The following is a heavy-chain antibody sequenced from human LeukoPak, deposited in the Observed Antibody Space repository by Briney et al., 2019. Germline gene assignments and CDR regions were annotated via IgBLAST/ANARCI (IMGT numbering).Heavy chain of an antibody. CDR2: ISSSGSTI. D-gene: IGHD6-6*01. Sequence: PGGPLRLSCAASGFTFGDYYMSWIRQAPGKGLEWVSYISSSGSTIYYADSVKGRFTISRDNAKNSLYLQMNSLRAEDTAVYYCAQAEARADAFDIWGQGTMVTVSS. J-gene: IGHJ3*02. CDR3: AQAEARADAFDI. V-gene: IGHV3-11*01. CDR1: GFTFGDYY.